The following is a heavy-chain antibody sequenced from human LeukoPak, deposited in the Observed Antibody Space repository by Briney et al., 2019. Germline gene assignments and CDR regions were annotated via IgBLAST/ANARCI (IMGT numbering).Heavy chain of an antibody. CDR1: GFTFSSYW. D-gene: IGHD5-18*01. CDR3: ATSRPFIQLWLPTFDY. V-gene: IGHV3-7*01. Sequence: GGSLRLSCAASGFTFSSYWMSWVRQAPGKGLEWVANIKQDGSEKYYVDSVKGRFTISRDNAKNSLYLQMNSLRAEDTAVYYCATSRPFIQLWLPTFDYWGQGTLVTVSS. J-gene: IGHJ4*02. CDR2: IKQDGSEK.